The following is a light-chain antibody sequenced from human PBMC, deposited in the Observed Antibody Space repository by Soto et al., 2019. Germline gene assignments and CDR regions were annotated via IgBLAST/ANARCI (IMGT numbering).Light chain of an antibody. CDR3: SATDDSLGGPV. V-gene: IGLV1-47*02. CDR2: TND. Sequence: QSVLTQPPSASGTPGQRVTISCSGSSSNIGNNYVYWYQQVPGTAPKLLIYTNDQRPSGVPDRFSASKSGTSASLAISGLRSEDEADYFCSATDDSLGGPVFGGGTKLTVL. CDR1: SSNIGNNY. J-gene: IGLJ2*01.